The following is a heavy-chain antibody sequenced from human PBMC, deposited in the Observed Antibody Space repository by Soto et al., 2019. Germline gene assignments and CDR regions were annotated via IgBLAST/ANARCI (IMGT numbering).Heavy chain of an antibody. J-gene: IGHJ4*02. CDR1: RGTFSSYA. D-gene: IGHD6-19*01. CDR2: IIPIFGTA. V-gene: IGHV1-69*05. Sequence: GASVKVSCKASRGTFSSYAISWVRQAPGQGLEWMGGIIPIFGTAKYSQKFQGRVTITRDTSASTAYMELSSLRSEDTAVYYCARLGTPSSGWSKFFAYWGQGTVVTVSS. CDR3: ARLGTPSSGWSKFFAY.